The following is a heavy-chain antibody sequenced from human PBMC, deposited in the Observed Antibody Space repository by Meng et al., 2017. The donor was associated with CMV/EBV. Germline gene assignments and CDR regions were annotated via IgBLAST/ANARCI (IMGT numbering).Heavy chain of an antibody. J-gene: IGHJ6*02. CDR1: GGTFSSYA. CDR2: IIPIFGTA. D-gene: IGHD2-2*01. Sequence: SVKVSCKASGGTFSSYATSWVRQAPGQGLEWMGGIIPIFGTANYAQKFQGRVTITTDESTSTAYMELSSLRSEDTAVYYCARGIVVVPAALSYYYYYGMDVWGQGTTVTVSS. CDR3: ARGIVVVPAALSYYYYYGMDV. V-gene: IGHV1-69*05.